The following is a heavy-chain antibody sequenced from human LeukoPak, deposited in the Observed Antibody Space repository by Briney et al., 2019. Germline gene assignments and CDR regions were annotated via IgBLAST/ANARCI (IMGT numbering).Heavy chain of an antibody. D-gene: IGHD3-22*01. CDR3: ARPHYYDSSGYSVLDAFDI. CDR1: GGTFSSYA. J-gene: IGHJ3*02. V-gene: IGHV1-69*04. CDR2: IIPILGIP. Sequence: ASVKVSGNASGGTFSSYAISWVRQAPGQGLEWMGRIIPILGIPIYAQKFQGRVTITADKSTSTAYMELSSLRSEDTAVYYCARPHYYDSSGYSVLDAFDIWGQGTMVTVSS.